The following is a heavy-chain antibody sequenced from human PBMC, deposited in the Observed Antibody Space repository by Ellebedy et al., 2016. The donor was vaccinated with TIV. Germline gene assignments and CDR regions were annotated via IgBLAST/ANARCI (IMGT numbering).Heavy chain of an antibody. CDR1: GYTFTSYY. CDR2: IDPSRGTT. CDR3: ARATFGSGSYSYFDL. V-gene: IGHV1-46*04. D-gene: IGHD3-10*01. Sequence: AASVKVSCKASGYTFTSYYLHWVRQAPGQGLEWMGIIDPSRGTTNFAQKLQGRVTMTRDTSTSTIYMDLSSLRSEDTAIYYCARATFGSGSYSYFDLWGQGTLVTVSS. J-gene: IGHJ4*01.